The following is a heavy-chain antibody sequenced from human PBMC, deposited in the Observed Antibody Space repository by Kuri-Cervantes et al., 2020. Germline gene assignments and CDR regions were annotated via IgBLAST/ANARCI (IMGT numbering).Heavy chain of an antibody. D-gene: IGHD4-17*01. Sequence: GESLKISCAASGFTFSSYWMHWVRQAPGKGLVWVSRINSDGSSTSYADSVKGRFTISRDNAKNTLYLQMNSLRAEDTAVYYCARVFYGDTHFDCWGQGTLVTVSS. CDR3: ARVFYGDTHFDC. CDR2: INSDGSST. V-gene: IGHV3-74*01. J-gene: IGHJ4*02. CDR1: GFTFSSYW.